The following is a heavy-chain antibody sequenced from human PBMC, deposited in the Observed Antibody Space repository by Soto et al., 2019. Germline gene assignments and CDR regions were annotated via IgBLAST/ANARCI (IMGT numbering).Heavy chain of an antibody. V-gene: IGHV3-23*01. Sequence: GGSLRLSCAASGFTFDEYALTWVRQAPGKGLEWVAGINWNGGSGANTYYADSVKGRFTISRDNSKNTLYLQMNSLRAEDTAVYYCAKNAGYNYDLTSAYFDYWGQGTPVTVSS. CDR3: AKNAGYNYDLTSAYFDY. D-gene: IGHD3-22*01. CDR2: INWNGGSGANT. J-gene: IGHJ4*02. CDR1: GFTFDEYA.